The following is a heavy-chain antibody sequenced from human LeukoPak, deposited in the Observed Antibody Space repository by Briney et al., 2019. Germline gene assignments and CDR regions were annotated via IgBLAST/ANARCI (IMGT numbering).Heavy chain of an antibody. Sequence: ASVKVSCKASGYTFTSYGISWVRQAPGQGLEWMGWISAYNGNTNYAQKLQGRVTMTTDTSTSTAYMELSGLRSDDTAVYYCARVRDGYNDAYDVWGQGTMVTVPS. CDR1: GYTFTSYG. CDR3: ARVRDGYNDAYDV. V-gene: IGHV1-18*01. D-gene: IGHD5-24*01. J-gene: IGHJ3*01. CDR2: ISAYNGNT.